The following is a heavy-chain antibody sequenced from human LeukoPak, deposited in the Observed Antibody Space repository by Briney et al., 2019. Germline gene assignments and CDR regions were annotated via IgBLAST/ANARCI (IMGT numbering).Heavy chain of an antibody. CDR3: ARDVTMHQYAFEI. D-gene: IGHD4-11*01. CDR2: ISSSSSYI. J-gene: IGHJ3*02. Sequence: GGSLRLSCAASGFTFSIYSMTWVRQAPGKGLEWVSSISSSSSYIYYADSVKGRFTISRDNAKNSLYLQMNSLRAEDTAVYYCARDVTMHQYAFEIWGRGTMVTVSS. V-gene: IGHV3-21*01. CDR1: GFTFSIYS.